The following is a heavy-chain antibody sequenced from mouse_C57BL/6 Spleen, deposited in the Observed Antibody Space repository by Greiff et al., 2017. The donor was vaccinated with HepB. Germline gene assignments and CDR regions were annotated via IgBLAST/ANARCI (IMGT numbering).Heavy chain of an antibody. Sequence: SGGGLVKPGGSLKLSCAASGFTFSDYGMHWVRQAPEKGLEWVAYISSGSSTIYYADTVKGRFTISRDNAKNTLFLQMTSLRSEDTAMYYCARPFYYDYDGPFAYWGQGTLVTVSA. CDR1: GFTFSDYG. V-gene: IGHV5-17*01. CDR2: ISSGSSTI. D-gene: IGHD2-4*01. J-gene: IGHJ3*01. CDR3: ARPFYYDYDGPFAY.